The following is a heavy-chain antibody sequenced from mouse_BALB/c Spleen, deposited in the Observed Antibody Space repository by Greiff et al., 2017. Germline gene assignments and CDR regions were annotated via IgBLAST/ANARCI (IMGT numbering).Heavy chain of an antibody. J-gene: IGHJ2*01. CDR1: GFTFSSFG. CDR3: ASLYDYFDY. Sequence: EVQLVESGGGLVQPGGSRKLSCAASGFTFSSFGMHWVRQAPEKGLEWVAYISSGSSTIYYADTVKGRFTISRDNPKNTLFLQMTSLRSEDTAMYYCASLYDYFDYWGQGTTLTVSS. CDR2: ISSGSSTI. V-gene: IGHV5-17*02. D-gene: IGHD2-14*01.